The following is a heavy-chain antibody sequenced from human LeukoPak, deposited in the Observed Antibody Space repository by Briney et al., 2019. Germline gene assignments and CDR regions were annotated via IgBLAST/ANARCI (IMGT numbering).Heavy chain of an antibody. D-gene: IGHD5-18*01. Sequence: SETLSLTCTVSGGSISRHYWSWIRQPPGKGLEWIGYVYYSGSTNYNPSLKSRVTISVDTSKNQFSLKLSSVTAADTAVYYCAREPGGARGYGYGYGYYYYMDVWGKGTTVTVSS. CDR1: GGSISRHY. CDR3: AREPGGARGYGYGYGYYYYMDV. J-gene: IGHJ6*03. CDR2: VYYSGST. V-gene: IGHV4-59*11.